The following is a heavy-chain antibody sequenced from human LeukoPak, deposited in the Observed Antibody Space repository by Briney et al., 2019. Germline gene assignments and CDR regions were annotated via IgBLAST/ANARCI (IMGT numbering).Heavy chain of an antibody. V-gene: IGHV4-34*01. J-gene: IGHJ4*02. CDR2: INHSGST. CDR1: GGSFSGYY. D-gene: IGHD4-17*01. CDR3: ANSGLLRDPFDY. Sequence: SETLSLTCAVYGGSFSGYYWSWIRQPPGKGLEWIGEINHSGSTNYNPSLKSRVTISADTSKNQFSLKLNSATAADTAVYYCANSGLLRDPFDYWGQGTLVTVSS.